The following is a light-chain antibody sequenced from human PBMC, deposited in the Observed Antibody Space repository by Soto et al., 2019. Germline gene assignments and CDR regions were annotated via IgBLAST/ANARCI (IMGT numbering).Light chain of an antibody. J-gene: IGKJ2*01. V-gene: IGKV3-11*01. CDR3: QQRSNWPQHT. Sequence: EIVLTQSPATLSLSPGESATLSCRASQSVSSYLAWYQQKPGQAPRLLIYDASNRATGIPARFSGSGSGTDCTLTISSLEPADLAVYYCQQRSNWPQHTLGKGTKLEIK. CDR1: QSVSSY. CDR2: DAS.